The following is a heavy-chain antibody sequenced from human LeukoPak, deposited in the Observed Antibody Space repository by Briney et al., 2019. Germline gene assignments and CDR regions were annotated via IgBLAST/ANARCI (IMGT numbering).Heavy chain of an antibody. CDR3: ARETLIRGFMPDY. V-gene: IGHV3-74*01. CDR2: VNTDGSAI. D-gene: IGHD3-10*01. Sequence: PGGSLRLSCAASGFTFSNYWMHWVRQTPGKGLVWVSRVNTDGSAIAYADSVKGRFTISRDNAKNTLYLQMNSLRAGDTAVYYCARETLIRGFMPDYWGQGTLVTVSS. CDR1: GFTFSNYW. J-gene: IGHJ4*02.